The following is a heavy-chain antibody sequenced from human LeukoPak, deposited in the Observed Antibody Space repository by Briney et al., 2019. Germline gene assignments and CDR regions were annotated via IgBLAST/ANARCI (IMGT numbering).Heavy chain of an antibody. CDR3: ARPGYYYGMDV. CDR2: ISSSGSSI. V-gene: IGHV3-48*03. CDR1: GCTLISNE. Sequence: GGSLRLSCAASGCTLISNEMNWVRQAPGKGLEWVSYISSSGSSIYYADSVKGRFTISRDNAKNSLYLQMNSLRAEDTAVYYCARPGYYYGMDVWGQGTTVTVSS. J-gene: IGHJ6*02. D-gene: IGHD3-10*01.